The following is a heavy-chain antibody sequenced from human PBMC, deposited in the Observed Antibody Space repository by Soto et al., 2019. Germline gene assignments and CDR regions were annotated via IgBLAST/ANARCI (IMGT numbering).Heavy chain of an antibody. D-gene: IGHD1-26*01. CDR2: INPNTGGT. CDR1: GYTFTAYY. CDR3: TRSGGAGATSY. J-gene: IGHJ4*02. V-gene: IGHV1-2*02. Sequence: ASVKVSCKASGYTFTAYYIHWVRQAPGQGLEWMGWINPNTGGTNYAQKSQGRVTMTRDTSISTAYMELSSLRSDDTAIYYCTRSGGAGATSYWGQGTLVTVSS.